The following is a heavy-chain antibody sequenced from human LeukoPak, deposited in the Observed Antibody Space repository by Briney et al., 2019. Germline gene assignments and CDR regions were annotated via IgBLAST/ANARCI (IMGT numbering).Heavy chain of an antibody. CDR2: IYSGGST. V-gene: IGHV3-53*01. Sequence: GGSLRLSCAASGFTVSSNYMSWVRQAPGKGMEWVSVIYSGGSTYYADSVKGRFTISRDNSKNTLYLQMNSLRAEGTAVYYCAREGCSSISCYEGGLFDYWGQGTLVIVSS. J-gene: IGHJ4*02. CDR3: AREGCSSISCYEGGLFDY. D-gene: IGHD2-2*01. CDR1: GFTVSSNY.